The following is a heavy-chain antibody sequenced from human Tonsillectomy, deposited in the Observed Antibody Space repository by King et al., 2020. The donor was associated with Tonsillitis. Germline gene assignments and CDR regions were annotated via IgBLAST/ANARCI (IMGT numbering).Heavy chain of an antibody. CDR3: ARLVWGGGGPS. D-gene: IGHD3-16*01. V-gene: IGHV1-2*02. J-gene: IGHJ4*02. CDR1: GYTFTGYF. Sequence: QLVQSGAEVKKPGASVKVSCKASGYTFTGYFIHWVRQAPGQRLEWMGWINPNNGNTEYAQKFQGRVTVTRDTSISTAYMELSDLRSDDTAVYYCARLVWGGGGPSWGQGTLVTVSS. CDR2: INPNNGNT.